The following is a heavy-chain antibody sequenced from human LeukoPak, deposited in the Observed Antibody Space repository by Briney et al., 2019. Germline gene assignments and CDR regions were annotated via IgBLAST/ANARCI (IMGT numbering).Heavy chain of an antibody. CDR2: MNEDGSEK. CDR1: GFGFSNYW. CDR3: ASDRGYSNFDY. J-gene: IGHJ4*02. Sequence: GGSLRLSCAASGFGFSNYWMSWVRQAPGKGLDWVANMNEDGSEKNYVDSVKGRFTISRDNAQDSLYLQMNSLRAEDTAVYYCASDRGYSNFDYWGQGTLLTVSS. V-gene: IGHV3-7*01. D-gene: IGHD4-11*01.